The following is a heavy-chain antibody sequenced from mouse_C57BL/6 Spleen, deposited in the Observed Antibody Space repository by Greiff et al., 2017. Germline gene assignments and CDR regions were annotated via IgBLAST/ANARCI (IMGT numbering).Heavy chain of an antibody. Sequence: EVKLMESGGGLVKPGGFLKLSCAASGFTFSDYGMHWVRQAPEKGLEWVAYISSGSSTIYYADTVKGRFTISRDNAKNTLFLQMTSLRSEDTAMYYCAIAISNSGYFDYWGQGTTLTVSS. CDR2: ISSGSSTI. V-gene: IGHV5-17*01. CDR1: GFTFSDYG. D-gene: IGHD2-5*01. CDR3: AIAISNSGYFDY. J-gene: IGHJ2*01.